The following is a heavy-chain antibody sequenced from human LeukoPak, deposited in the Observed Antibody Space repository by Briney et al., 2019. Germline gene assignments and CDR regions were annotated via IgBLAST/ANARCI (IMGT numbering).Heavy chain of an antibody. D-gene: IGHD2-15*01. CDR2: ISSSSSYI. CDR3: ARGRGYPTYYMDV. J-gene: IGHJ6*03. V-gene: IGHV3-21*01. Sequence: PGGSLRLSCAASGFTFSSYSMNWVRQAPGKGLEWVSSISSSSSYIYYADSVKGRFTISRDNAKNSLYLQMNSLRAEDTAVYYCARGRGYPTYYMDVWGKGTTVTVSS. CDR1: GFTFSSYS.